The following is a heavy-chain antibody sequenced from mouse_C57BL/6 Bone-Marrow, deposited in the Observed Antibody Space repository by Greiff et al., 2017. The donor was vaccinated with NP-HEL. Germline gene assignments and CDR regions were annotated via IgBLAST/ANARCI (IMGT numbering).Heavy chain of an antibody. J-gene: IGHJ1*03. D-gene: IGHD6-1*01. CDR2: FSNLAYSS. V-gene: IGHV5-15*05. CDR3: ARRQPHWYFDV. CDR1: GFPFSDSG. Sequence: EVQGVESGGALLRPGGSLNPPCAASGFPFSDSGMAWVRQAPRKGPEWVAFFSNLAYSSYYADTVTGRFTISRENAKNTLYLEMSSLRSEDTAMYYCARRQPHWYFDVWGTGTTVTVSS.